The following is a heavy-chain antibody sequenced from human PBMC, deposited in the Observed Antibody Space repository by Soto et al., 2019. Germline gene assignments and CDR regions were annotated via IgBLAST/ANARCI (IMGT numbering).Heavy chain of an antibody. CDR1: GFTFSSYA. CDR3: AKSGDMVRGVMGWAY. Sequence: EVQLLESGGGLVQPGGSLRLSCAASGFTFSSYAMSWVRQAPGKGLEWVSAISGSGGSTYYADSVKGRFTISRDNSKNPLYLQMNGLRAEDTAVYYCAKSGDMVRGVMGWAYWGQGTLVTVSS. D-gene: IGHD3-10*01. J-gene: IGHJ4*02. CDR2: ISGSGGST. V-gene: IGHV3-23*01.